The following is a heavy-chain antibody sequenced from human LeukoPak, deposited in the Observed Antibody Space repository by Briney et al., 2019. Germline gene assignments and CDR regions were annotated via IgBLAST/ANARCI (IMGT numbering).Heavy chain of an antibody. CDR2: ISGSGGST. CDR1: GFTFSSYG. Sequence: PGGSLRLSCAASGFTFSSYGMSWVRQAPGKGLEWVSAISGSGGSTYYADSVKGRFTISRDNSKNTLYLQMNSLRAEDTAVYYCASRPPLLSGEDEAEYYFDYWGQGTLVTVSS. CDR3: ASRPPLLSGEDEAEYYFDY. D-gene: IGHD3-10*01. J-gene: IGHJ4*02. V-gene: IGHV3-23*01.